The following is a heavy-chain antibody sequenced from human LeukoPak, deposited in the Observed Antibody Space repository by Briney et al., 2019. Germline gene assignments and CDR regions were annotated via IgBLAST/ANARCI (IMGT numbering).Heavy chain of an antibody. CDR1: GGSISRYY. J-gene: IGHJ4*02. CDR3: ATGRAYSSVHY. D-gene: IGHD6-19*01. CDR2: IYYTGST. Sequence: PSETLSLTCTVSGGSISRYYWSWIRQPPGKGLEWIGCIYYTGSTNYNPSLKSRVTISVDTSKNQFSLKLSSVTAADTAVYYCATGRAYSSVHYWGQGTLVTVSS. V-gene: IGHV4-59*01.